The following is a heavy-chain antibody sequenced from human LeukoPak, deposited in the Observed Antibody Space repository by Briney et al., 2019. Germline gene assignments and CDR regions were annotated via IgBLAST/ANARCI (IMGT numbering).Heavy chain of an antibody. CDR3: ASNHQLLFNY. V-gene: IGHV4-39*07. CDR2: IYYSGST. D-gene: IGHD2-2*01. Sequence: SETLSLTCTVSGGSISRSSYYWGWIRQPPGKGLEWIGSIYYSGSTYYNPSLKSRVTISVDTSKNQFSLKLSSVTAADTAVYYCASNHQLLFNYWGQGTLVTVSS. CDR1: GGSISRSSYY. J-gene: IGHJ4*02.